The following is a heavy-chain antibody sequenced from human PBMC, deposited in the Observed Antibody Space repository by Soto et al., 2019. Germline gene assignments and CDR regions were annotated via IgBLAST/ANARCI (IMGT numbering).Heavy chain of an antibody. Sequence: SECLSLTCTVAGGSISSYYWSWIRQPPGKGLEWIGYIYYSGSTNYNPSLKSRVTISVDTSKNQFSLKLSSVTAADTAVYYCARRYGVYFDYWGQGTLVTVSS. CDR1: GGSISSYY. D-gene: IGHD4-17*01. V-gene: IGHV4-59*08. CDR2: IYYSGST. CDR3: ARRYGVYFDY. J-gene: IGHJ4*02.